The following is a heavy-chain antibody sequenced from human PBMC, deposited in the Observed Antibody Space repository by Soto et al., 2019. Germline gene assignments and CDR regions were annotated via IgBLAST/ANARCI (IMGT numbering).Heavy chain of an antibody. CDR1: GFTFSSYG. CDR3: ARDPLWFGEIGYFDY. Sequence: GGSLRLSCAASGFTFSSYGMHWVRQAPGKGLEWVAVISYDGSNKYYADSVKGRFTISRENSNNTLYLQMSSLRPEDTAVYYCARDPLWFGEIGYFDYWGQGALVTVSS. V-gene: IGHV3-30*03. CDR2: ISYDGSNK. J-gene: IGHJ4*02. D-gene: IGHD3-10*01.